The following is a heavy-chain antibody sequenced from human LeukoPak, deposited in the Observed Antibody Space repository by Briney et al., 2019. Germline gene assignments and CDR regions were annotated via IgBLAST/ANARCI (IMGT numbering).Heavy chain of an antibody. CDR3: ARGLYSYAPPNWFDP. Sequence: SETLSLTCTGSGGSISSYYWSWIRQPPGKGLEWIGYIYYSGITNYNPSLKSRVTISVDTSKNQFSLKLSSVTAADTAVYYCARGLYSYAPPNWFDPWGQRTLVTASS. V-gene: IGHV4-59*01. CDR2: IYYSGIT. CDR1: GGSISSYY. D-gene: IGHD5-18*01. J-gene: IGHJ5*02.